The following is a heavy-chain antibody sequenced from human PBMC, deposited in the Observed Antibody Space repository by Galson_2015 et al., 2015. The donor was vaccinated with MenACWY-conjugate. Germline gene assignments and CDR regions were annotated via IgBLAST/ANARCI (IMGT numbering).Heavy chain of an antibody. Sequence: SLRLSCAASGFAFRDFCMHWVRHAPGKGLECVSRICAGGISIMYGDSVRGRFTISRDDAKNTLYLQMNSLRDDDTAVYYCVRSVVAAYGYFDYWGQGTLVTVSS. V-gene: IGHV3-74*03. CDR2: ICAGGISI. D-gene: IGHD2-15*01. CDR1: GFAFRDFC. J-gene: IGHJ4*02. CDR3: VRSVVAAYGYFDY.